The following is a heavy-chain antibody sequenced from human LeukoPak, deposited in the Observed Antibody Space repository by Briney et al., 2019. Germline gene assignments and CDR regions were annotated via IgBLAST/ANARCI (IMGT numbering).Heavy chain of an antibody. D-gene: IGHD3-10*01. V-gene: IGHV3-23*01. Sequence: LAGGSLRLSCAASGFTFSSYAMSWVRQAPGKGLEWVSAISGSGGSTYYADSVKGRFTISRDNSKNTLYLQMNSLRAGDTAVYYCAKSSVRGVIRDAFDIWGQGTMVTVSS. CDR1: GFTFSSYA. J-gene: IGHJ3*02. CDR3: AKSSVRGVIRDAFDI. CDR2: ISGSGGST.